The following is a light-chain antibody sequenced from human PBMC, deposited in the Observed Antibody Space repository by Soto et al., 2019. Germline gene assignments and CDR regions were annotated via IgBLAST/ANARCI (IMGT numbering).Light chain of an antibody. CDR1: QSVSSN. CDR2: GAS. J-gene: IGKJ4*01. Sequence: EMVMTQSPATLSVSPGERATLSCRASQSVSSNLAWYQQKPGQAPRLLIYGASTRATGIPARFSGSGSGREFTLTISSLQSEDFAVYYCQQFNNWPLTFGGGTKVEIK. CDR3: QQFNNWPLT. V-gene: IGKV3-15*01.